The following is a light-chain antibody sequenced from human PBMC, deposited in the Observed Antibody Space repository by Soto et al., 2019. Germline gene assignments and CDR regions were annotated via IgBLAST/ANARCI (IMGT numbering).Light chain of an antibody. V-gene: IGLV2-14*01. J-gene: IGLJ3*02. Sequence: QSVLTQPASVSGPLGQSITLSCTGSGGDIGAYNYVSWYQQHPGKAPKLIIYGVTHRPSGVSSRFSASKSAYTASLTISALQAEDEADYYCSSHAGSNIPWVFGGGTKVTVL. CDR1: GGDIGAYNY. CDR3: SSHAGSNIPWV. CDR2: GVT.